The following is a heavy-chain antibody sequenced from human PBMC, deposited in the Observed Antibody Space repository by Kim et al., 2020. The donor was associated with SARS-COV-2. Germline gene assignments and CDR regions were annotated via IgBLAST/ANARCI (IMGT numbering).Heavy chain of an antibody. D-gene: IGHD3-10*01. Sequence: ASVKVSCKASGYTFTSYGISWVRQAPGQGLEWMGWISAYNGNTNYAQKLQGRVTMTTDTSTSTAYMELRSLRSDDTAVYYCARDRPLLGSGSYWDAFDIWGQGTMVTVSS. CDR1: GYTFTSYG. V-gene: IGHV1-18*01. CDR3: ARDRPLLGSGSYWDAFDI. CDR2: ISAYNGNT. J-gene: IGHJ3*02.